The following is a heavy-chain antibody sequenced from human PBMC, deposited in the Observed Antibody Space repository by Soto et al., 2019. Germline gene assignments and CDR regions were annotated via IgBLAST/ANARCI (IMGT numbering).Heavy chain of an antibody. Sequence: EVQLVESGGGLVQPGGSLRLSCADSAFTFSRYSMNWVRQAPGKGLEWVSYISSSSSTIYYADSVKGRFTISRDNAKNSLYLQMNSLRAEDTAVYYCASQFCSGGSCYSRYYYSMDVWGKGTTVTVSS. CDR2: ISSSSSTI. V-gene: IGHV3-48*01. J-gene: IGHJ6*03. CDR1: AFTFSRYS. D-gene: IGHD2-15*01. CDR3: ASQFCSGGSCYSRYYYSMDV.